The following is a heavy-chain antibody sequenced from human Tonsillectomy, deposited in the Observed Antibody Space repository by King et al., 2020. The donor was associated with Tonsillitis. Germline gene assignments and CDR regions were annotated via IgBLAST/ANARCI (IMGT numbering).Heavy chain of an antibody. CDR2: IYSGGST. V-gene: IGHV3-66*04. D-gene: IGHD4-23*01. CDR1: GFTVSSNY. Sequence: VQLVESGGGLVQPGGSLRLSCAASGFTVSSNYMSWVRQAPGKGLEWVSVIYSGGSTYYADSVKGRFTISRDNPKNTLYLQMNSLRAEDTAVYYCARPNYGGNLNDAFDIWGQGTMVTVSS. CDR3: ARPNYGGNLNDAFDI. J-gene: IGHJ3*02.